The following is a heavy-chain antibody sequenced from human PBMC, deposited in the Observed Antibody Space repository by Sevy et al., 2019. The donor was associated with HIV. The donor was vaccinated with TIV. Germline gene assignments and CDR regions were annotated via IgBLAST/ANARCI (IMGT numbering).Heavy chain of an antibody. CDR2: IRYTGGT. Sequence: SETLSLTCTVSGGSISNSDSYWSWIRQPPGKGLEWIGYIRYTGGTYYNPFLKSRVAMSVDTSEKQFSLKLSSMTEADTAVYYCASKRGYNHGPFDYWGQGTLITVSS. V-gene: IGHV4-30-4*02. D-gene: IGHD5-12*01. CDR3: ASKRGYNHGPFDY. J-gene: IGHJ4*02. CDR1: GGSISNSDSY.